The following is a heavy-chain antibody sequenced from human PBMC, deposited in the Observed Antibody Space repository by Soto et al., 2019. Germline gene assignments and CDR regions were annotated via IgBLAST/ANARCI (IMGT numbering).Heavy chain of an antibody. Sequence: EVQLVETGGGLIQPGGSLRLSCAASGITVSSNYMSWVRQAPGKGLEWVSVIYSGGSTYYADSVKGRFTISRDNSKNTLYLQMNSLRAEDTAVYYCARFSWGQVVRAFDIWGQGTMVTVSS. CDR3: ARFSWGQVVRAFDI. J-gene: IGHJ3*02. V-gene: IGHV3-53*02. CDR1: GITVSSNY. CDR2: IYSGGST. D-gene: IGHD6-13*01.